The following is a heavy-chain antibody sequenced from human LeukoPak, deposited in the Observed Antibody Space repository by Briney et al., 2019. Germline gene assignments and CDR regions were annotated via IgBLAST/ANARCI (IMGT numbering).Heavy chain of an antibody. CDR1: GFTFSNYG. V-gene: IGHV3-23*01. CDR3: AKTQGYFDY. Sequence: GGSLRLSCAASGFTFSNYGMTWVRQAPGKGLEWVSGISGSGGTTYDADSVMGRFTVSRDNSKNILYLQMNSLRADDTAVYFCAKTQGYFDYWGQGTLVTVSS. CDR2: ISGSGGTT. J-gene: IGHJ4*02.